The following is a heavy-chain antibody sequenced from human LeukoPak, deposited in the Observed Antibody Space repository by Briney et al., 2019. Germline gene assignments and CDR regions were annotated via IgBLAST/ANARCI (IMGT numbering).Heavy chain of an antibody. CDR2: FDPEDGET. CDR1: GYTLTELS. CDR3: ATDLSQMLGVRAFDI. V-gene: IGHV1-24*01. D-gene: IGHD3-16*01. Sequence: ASVKLSCKVSGYTLTELSMHWVRQAPGKGLEWMGGFDPEDGETIYAQKFQGRVTMTEDTSTDTAYMELSSLRSEDTAVYYCATDLSQMLGVRAFDIWGQGTMVTVSS. J-gene: IGHJ3*02.